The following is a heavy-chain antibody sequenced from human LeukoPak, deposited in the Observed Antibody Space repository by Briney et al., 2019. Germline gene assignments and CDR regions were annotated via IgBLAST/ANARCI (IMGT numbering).Heavy chain of an antibody. J-gene: IGHJ3*02. CDR1: GFTFSSYA. CDR2: ISYDGSNK. V-gene: IGHV3-30-3*01. Sequence: GGSLRLSCAASGFTFSSYAMHWVRQAPGKGLEWVAVISYDGSNKYYADSVKGRSTTSRDNSENTLYLQMNSLRAEDTAVYYCARDRRIAAEWDGAFDIWGQGTMVTVSS. D-gene: IGHD6-13*01. CDR3: ARDRRIAAEWDGAFDI.